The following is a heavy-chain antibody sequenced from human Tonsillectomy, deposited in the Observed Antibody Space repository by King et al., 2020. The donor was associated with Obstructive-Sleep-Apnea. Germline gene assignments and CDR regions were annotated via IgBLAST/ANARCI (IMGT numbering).Heavy chain of an antibody. CDR1: GESFTAFY. CDR3: ARLVTTVYGLDV. V-gene: IGHV4-34*01. J-gene: IGHJ6*02. CDR2: INHSGSS. Sequence: QVQLQQWGAGLLRPSETLSLTCTVYGESFTAFYWSWIRQPPGKGLEWIGEINHSGSSNSSPSLKSRVSMSGDTSKNQFSLKLNSVTAADTAVYYFARLVTTVYGLDVWGQGTTVTVSS. D-gene: IGHD1-1*01.